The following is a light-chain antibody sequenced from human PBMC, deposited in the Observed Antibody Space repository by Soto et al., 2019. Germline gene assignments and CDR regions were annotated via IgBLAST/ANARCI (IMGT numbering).Light chain of an antibody. CDR1: SSDVGSYDV. Sequence: QSALTQPASVSGSPGQSITISCTGTSSDVGSYDVVSWYQQHPGKAPKLMIYGGSKRPSGVSTRFSGSKSGNTASLTISGLQAEDEADYYCCSYAGSSTFFFGGGTKVTVL. V-gene: IGLV2-23*03. J-gene: IGLJ2*01. CDR3: CSYAGSSTFF. CDR2: GGS.